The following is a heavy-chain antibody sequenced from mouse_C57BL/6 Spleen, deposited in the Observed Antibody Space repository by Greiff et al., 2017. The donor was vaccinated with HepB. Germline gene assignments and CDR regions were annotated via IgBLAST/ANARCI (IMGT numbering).Heavy chain of an antibody. Sequence: QVQLQQSGAELMKPGASVKLSCKAPGYTFTGYWIAWVKQRPGHGLEWIGEILPGSGSTNYNEKFKGKATFTADTSANTAYMQLSRLTTEDSAVYYGARNGGSAYYFDYWGQGTTLTVSS. CDR3: ARNGGSAYYFDY. CDR2: ILPGSGST. CDR1: GYTFTGYW. J-gene: IGHJ2*01. D-gene: IGHD1-1*02. V-gene: IGHV1-9*01.